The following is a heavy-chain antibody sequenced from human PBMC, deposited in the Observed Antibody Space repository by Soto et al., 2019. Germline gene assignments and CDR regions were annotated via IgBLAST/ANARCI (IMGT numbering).Heavy chain of an antibody. Sequence: QVQLQQSGPGLVKPSETLSLTCSVSAGSMRNYYWSWIRQPPGKGLEWIGNVDDSGTTKYNPSLGSRVTRSVDTSTNQFSLKLSSVIAADTAVYYCSRDVSCSGGSCYPNDWFDPWGQGTLVTVSS. J-gene: IGHJ5*02. CDR3: SRDVSCSGGSCYPNDWFDP. D-gene: IGHD2-15*01. V-gene: IGHV4-59*01. CDR1: AGSMRNYY. CDR2: VDDSGTT.